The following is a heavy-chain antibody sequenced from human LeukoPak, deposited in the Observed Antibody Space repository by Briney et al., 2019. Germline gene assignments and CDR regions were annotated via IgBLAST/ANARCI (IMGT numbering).Heavy chain of an antibody. J-gene: IGHJ3*02. CDR2: NSSSSSTI. CDR1: GFTFSSYS. D-gene: IGHD3-10*01. Sequence: GGSLRLSCATSGFTFSSYSMNWVRQAPGKGLEWVSYNSSSSSTIYCADSVKGRFTISRDNAMNSVYLQMNSLRAEDTAVDYCAVLWFGEMGAFDIWGQGTMVTVSS. CDR3: AVLWFGEMGAFDI. V-gene: IGHV3-48*01.